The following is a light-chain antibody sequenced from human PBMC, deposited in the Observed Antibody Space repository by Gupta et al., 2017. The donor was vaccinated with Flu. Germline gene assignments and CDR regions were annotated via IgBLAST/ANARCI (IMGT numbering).Light chain of an antibody. CDR3: RQALQTPFST. V-gene: IGKV2-28*01. CDR1: QSLLHSNGYNY. Sequence: DIVMTQSPLSLPVTSGEPASISCRSSQSLLHSNGYNYLDWYLQKPGQSPQLLIYLGSNRASGVPDRFSGSGSGTDFTLKISRGEAEDVGVYYCRQALQTPFSTFGQGTXLEIK. J-gene: IGKJ5*01. CDR2: LGS.